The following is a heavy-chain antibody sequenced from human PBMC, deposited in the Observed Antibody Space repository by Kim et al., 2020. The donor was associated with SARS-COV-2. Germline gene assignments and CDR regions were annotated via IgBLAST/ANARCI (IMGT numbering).Heavy chain of an antibody. D-gene: IGHD6-19*01. CDR3: ARTLGAYASGSWGS. Sequence: SETLSLTCTVSGGSISSSSYYWGWIRQTPGKGLEWIGSISYSGSTFYNPSLKSRVTISVDTSKKQFCLKLSSVTAADTAVYHCARTLGAYASGSWGSWG. V-gene: IGHV4-39*01. J-gene: IGHJ5*01. CDR2: ISYSGST. CDR1: GGSISSSSYY.